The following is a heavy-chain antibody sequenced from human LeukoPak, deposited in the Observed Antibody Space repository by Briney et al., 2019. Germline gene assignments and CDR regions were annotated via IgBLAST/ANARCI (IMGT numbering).Heavy chain of an antibody. Sequence: GGSLRLSCAVSGLTFSNAWMSWVRQAPGKGLEWVGRVKSETDDGSKDYAPPVIGRFSISREDAKSTLYLQMNSLKTEDTAVYYCAAHYTSGTSAFDYWGRGTLVTVSS. CDR3: AAHYTSGTSAFDY. V-gene: IGHV3-15*01. D-gene: IGHD3-10*01. J-gene: IGHJ4*02. CDR2: VKSETDDGSK. CDR1: GLTFSNAW.